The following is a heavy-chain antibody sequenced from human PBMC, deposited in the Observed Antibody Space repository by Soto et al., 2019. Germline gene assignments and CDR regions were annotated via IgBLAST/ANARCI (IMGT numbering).Heavy chain of an antibody. Sequence: ASVKVSFKASGYTFTSYDINWVRQATGQGLEWMGWMNPNSGNAGYAQKFQGRVTMTRNTSISTAYMELSSLRSEDTAVYYCARVNYDILTGLWAFDIWGQGTMVTVSS. D-gene: IGHD3-9*01. CDR3: ARVNYDILTGLWAFDI. CDR2: MNPNSGNA. J-gene: IGHJ3*02. V-gene: IGHV1-8*01. CDR1: GYTFTSYD.